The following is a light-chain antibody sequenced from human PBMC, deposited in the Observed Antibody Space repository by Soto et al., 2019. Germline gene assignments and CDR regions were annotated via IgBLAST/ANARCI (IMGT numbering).Light chain of an antibody. CDR1: QSLLYRSTNKNY. J-gene: IGKJ4*01. CDR2: WAS. Sequence: DILMTQSPESLTVSVGERATINCKSSQSLLYRSTNKNYLAWYQQKPGQPPKLLIYWASTRESGVPDRFSGSGSGTDFTLTISNVQAEDVAVYYCQRYYNTPLTFGEGTKVEIK. V-gene: IGKV4-1*01. CDR3: QRYYNTPLT.